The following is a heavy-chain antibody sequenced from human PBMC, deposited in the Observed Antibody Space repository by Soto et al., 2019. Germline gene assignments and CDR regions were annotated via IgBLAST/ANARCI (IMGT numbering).Heavy chain of an antibody. V-gene: IGHV1-18*01. CDR3: ARDKDSSSWYSHLIYYYGMDV. CDR1: GYTLTSYG. D-gene: IGHD6-13*01. Sequence: ASVKVSCKASGYTLTSYGISWVRQAPGQGLEWMGWISAYNGNTNYAQKLQSRVTMTTDTSTSTAYMELRSLRSDDTAVYYCARDKDSSSWYSHLIYYYGMDVWGQGTTVTVSS. CDR2: ISAYNGNT. J-gene: IGHJ6*02.